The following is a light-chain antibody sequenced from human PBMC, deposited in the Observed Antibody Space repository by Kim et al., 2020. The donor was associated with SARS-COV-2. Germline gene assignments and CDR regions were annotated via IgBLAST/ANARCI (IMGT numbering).Light chain of an antibody. CDR2: GAS. J-gene: IGKJ1*01. CDR3: QQYGSSPAT. CDR1: QSVSSSY. Sequence: SPGERATLSCRASQSVSSSYLAWYQQKPGQAPRLLIYGASSRATGIPDRFSGSRSGTDFTLTISRLEPEEFAVYYCQQYGSSPATFGQGTKVDIK. V-gene: IGKV3-20*01.